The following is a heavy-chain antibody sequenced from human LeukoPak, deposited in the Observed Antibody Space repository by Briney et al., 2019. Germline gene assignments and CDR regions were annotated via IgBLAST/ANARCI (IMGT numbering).Heavy chain of an antibody. J-gene: IGHJ4*02. V-gene: IGHV4-61*02. CDR3: AKDFISIKALIPWDY. CDR1: GGSISSGSYY. CDR2: IYTSGST. D-gene: IGHD2-21*01. Sequence: SETLSLTCTVSGGSISSGSYYWSWIRQPAGKGLEWIGRIYTSGSTNYNPSLKSRVTISVDTSKNQFSLKLSSVTAADTAVYYCAKDFISIKALIPWDYWGQGTLVTVSP.